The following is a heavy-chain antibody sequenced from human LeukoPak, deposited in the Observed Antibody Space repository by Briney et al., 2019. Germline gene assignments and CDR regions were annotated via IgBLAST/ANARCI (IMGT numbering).Heavy chain of an antibody. Sequence: SETLSLTCTVSGGSISSSSYYWGWIRQPPGKGLEWIGSIYYSGSTYYNPSLKSRVTISVDTSKNQFSLKLSSVTAADTAVYYCARRIAAAGYFDYWGQGTLVTVSS. CDR1: GGSISSSSYY. D-gene: IGHD6-13*01. J-gene: IGHJ4*02. CDR3: ARRIAAAGYFDY. V-gene: IGHV4-39*01. CDR2: IYYSGST.